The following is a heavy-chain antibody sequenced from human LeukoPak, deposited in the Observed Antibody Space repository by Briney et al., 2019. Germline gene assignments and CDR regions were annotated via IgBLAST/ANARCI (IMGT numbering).Heavy chain of an antibody. CDR2: ISSSGSTI. Sequence: PGGSLRLSCAASGFTFSSYEMNWVRQAPGKGLEWVSYISSSGSTIYYADSVKGRFTISRDNAKNSLYLQMNSLRAEDTAVYYCARGTGYTYAFTGRERTKSRLDYWGQGTLVTVPS. CDR3: ARGTGYTYAFTGRERTKSRLDY. CDR1: GFTFSSYE. J-gene: IGHJ4*02. V-gene: IGHV3-48*03. D-gene: IGHD5-18*01.